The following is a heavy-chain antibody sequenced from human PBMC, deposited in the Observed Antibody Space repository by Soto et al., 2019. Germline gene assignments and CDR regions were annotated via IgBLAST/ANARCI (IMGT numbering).Heavy chain of an antibody. Sequence: EVQLVESGGGLVQPGGSLRLSCAASGFTVSSNYMTWVRQAPGKGLEWVSVIYSGGSTYYADSVKGRFTISRDNSKNTLYLQMNSLRAEDTAVYYCARDVLLAVAGTEVLREYWGQGTLVTVSS. CDR3: ARDVLLAVAGTEVLREY. CDR2: IYSGGST. V-gene: IGHV3-66*01. CDR1: GFTVSSNY. J-gene: IGHJ4*02. D-gene: IGHD6-19*01.